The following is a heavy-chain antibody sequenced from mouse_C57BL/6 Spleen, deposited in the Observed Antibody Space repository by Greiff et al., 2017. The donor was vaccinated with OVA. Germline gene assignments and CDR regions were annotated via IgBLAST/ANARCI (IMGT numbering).Heavy chain of an antibody. Sequence: EVMLVESGGGLVKPGGSLKLSCAASGFTFSSYTMSWVRQTPEKRLEWVATISGGGGNTYYPDSVKGRFTISRDNAKNTLYQQMSSLRSEDTALYYCARHITAVLDYWGQGTPLTVSS. CDR1: GFTFSSYT. CDR3: ARHITAVLDY. J-gene: IGHJ2*01. D-gene: IGHD1-1*01. CDR2: ISGGGGNT. V-gene: IGHV5-9*01.